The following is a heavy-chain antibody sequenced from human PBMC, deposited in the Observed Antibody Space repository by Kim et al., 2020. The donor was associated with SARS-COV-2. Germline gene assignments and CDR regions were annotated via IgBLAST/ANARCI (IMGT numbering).Heavy chain of an antibody. CDR2: IDGGGTDT. V-gene: IGHV3-74*01. Sequence: GGSLRLFCAASGFTSRGDWMHWVRQAPGKGLMWVSRIDGGGTDTAYADAVEGRFTISRDSAKDTLYLQMNSLRDEDTAIYYCVRARYDGNCFGRWGQGTLVTVSS. CDR3: VRARYDGNCFGR. D-gene: IGHD2-21*02. J-gene: IGHJ4*02. CDR1: GFTSRGDW.